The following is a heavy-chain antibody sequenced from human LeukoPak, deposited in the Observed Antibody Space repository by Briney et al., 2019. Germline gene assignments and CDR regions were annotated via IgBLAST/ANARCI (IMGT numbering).Heavy chain of an antibody. CDR1: GFTFSASA. CDR3: ARRLVGFGALVLDP. J-gene: IGHJ5*02. D-gene: IGHD3-10*01. CDR2: IRSRANNYAT. V-gene: IGHV3-73*01. Sequence: GGSLRLSCTTSGFTFSASAIHWVRQASGKGLEWLGHIRSRANNYATAYAASVKGRFTVSRDDLKNTAYLQMNRLKIDDTAVYYCARRLVGFGALVLDPWGQGTLVTVSS.